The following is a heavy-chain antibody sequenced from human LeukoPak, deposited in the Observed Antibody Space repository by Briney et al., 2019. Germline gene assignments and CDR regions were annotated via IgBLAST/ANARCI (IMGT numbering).Heavy chain of an antibody. CDR2: IYSGGST. CDR3: ARRGIAVAGTWGNYFDY. Sequence: GGSLRLSCAASGFTVSSNYMSWVRQAPGKGLEWVSVIYSGGSTYYADSVKGRFTISRDNSKNTLYLQMNSLRAEDTAVYYCARRGIAVAGTWGNYFDYWGQGTLVTVSS. J-gene: IGHJ4*02. CDR1: GFTVSSNY. D-gene: IGHD6-19*01. V-gene: IGHV3-53*01.